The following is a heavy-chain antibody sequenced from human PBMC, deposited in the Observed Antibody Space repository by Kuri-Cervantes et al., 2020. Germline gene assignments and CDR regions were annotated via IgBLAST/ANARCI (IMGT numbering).Heavy chain of an antibody. CDR1: GFTFSSYS. D-gene: IGHD3-3*01. CDR3: AGGRYDFWSGCFDI. Sequence: GESLKISCAASGFTFSSYSMNWVRQAPGKGLEWVSSISSSSSYIYYADSVRGRFTISRDNAKNSLYLQMNSLRAEDTAVYYCAGGRYDFWSGCFDIWGQGTMVTVSS. V-gene: IGHV3-21*01. CDR2: ISSSSSYI. J-gene: IGHJ3*02.